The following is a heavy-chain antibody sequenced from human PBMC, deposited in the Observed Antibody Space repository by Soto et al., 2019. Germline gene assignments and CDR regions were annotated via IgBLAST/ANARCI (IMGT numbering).Heavy chain of an antibody. CDR3: ARERRSSATYYYSYGMDV. Sequence: QVQLVQSGAEVKKPGSSVKVSCKASGGTFSSYAISWVRQAPGQGLEWMGGIIPIFGTANYAQKFQGRVTITADESTSTAYMELSSLRSEDTAVYYCARERRSSATYYYSYGMDVWGQGTTVTVSS. V-gene: IGHV1-69*01. CDR2: IIPIFGTA. J-gene: IGHJ6*02. D-gene: IGHD6-6*01. CDR1: GGTFSSYA.